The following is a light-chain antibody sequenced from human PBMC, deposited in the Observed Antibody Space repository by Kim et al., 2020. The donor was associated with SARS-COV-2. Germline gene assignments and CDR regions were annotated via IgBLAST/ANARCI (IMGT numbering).Light chain of an antibody. CDR2: EVS. Sequence: GQSVTISCTGTSGDVGSFNLVSWYQQHPDKAPKLMIYEVSKRPSGVSNRFSGSKSGNTASLTISGLQAEDEADYYCCSYAGSSTWVFGGGTQLTVL. J-gene: IGLJ3*02. CDR3: CSYAGSSTWV. CDR1: SGDVGSFNL. V-gene: IGLV2-23*02.